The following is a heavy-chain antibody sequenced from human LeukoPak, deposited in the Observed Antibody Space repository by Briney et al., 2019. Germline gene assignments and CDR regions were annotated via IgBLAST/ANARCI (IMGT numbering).Heavy chain of an antibody. Sequence: PSETLSLTCTVSGGSISGYYWSWIRQPPGKGLEWIGEINHSGSTNYNPSLKSRVTISVDTSKNQFSLKLSSVTAADTAVYYCARVLYGSGGLDYWGQGTLVTVSS. D-gene: IGHD3-10*01. V-gene: IGHV4-34*01. CDR1: GGSISGYY. J-gene: IGHJ4*02. CDR2: INHSGST. CDR3: ARVLYGSGGLDY.